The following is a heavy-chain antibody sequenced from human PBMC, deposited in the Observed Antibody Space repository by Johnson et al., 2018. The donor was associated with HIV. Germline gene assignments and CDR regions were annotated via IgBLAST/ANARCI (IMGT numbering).Heavy chain of an antibody. CDR1: GFTVSSNY. J-gene: IGHJ3*02. CDR2: ISYDGSNK. CDR3: ATEPKAFDI. V-gene: IGHV3-30-3*01. Sequence: QVQLVESGGGLIQPGGSLRLSCAASGFTVSSNYMSWVRQAPGKGLEWVAVISYDGSNKYYADSVKGRFTISRDNSKNTLYLQINSLKSEDTAVYYCATEPKAFDIWGQGTLVTVSS.